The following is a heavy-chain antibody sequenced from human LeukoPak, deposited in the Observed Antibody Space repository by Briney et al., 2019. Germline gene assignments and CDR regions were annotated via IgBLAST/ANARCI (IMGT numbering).Heavy chain of an antibody. CDR1: GFTFSSYS. CDR2: ISSSSSYI. CDR3: ARDQNQLCFGELLFDY. Sequence: GGSLRLSCAASGFTFSSYSMNWVRQAPGKGLEWVSSISSSSSYIYYADSVKGRFTISRDNAKNSLYLQMNSLRAEDTAVYYCARDQNQLCFGELLFDYWGQGTLVTVSS. V-gene: IGHV3-21*01. J-gene: IGHJ4*02. D-gene: IGHD3-10*01.